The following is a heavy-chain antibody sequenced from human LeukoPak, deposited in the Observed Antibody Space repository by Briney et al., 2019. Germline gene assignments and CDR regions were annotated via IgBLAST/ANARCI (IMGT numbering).Heavy chain of an antibody. Sequence: GGSLRLSCAASGFTFSSYSMSWVRQAPGKGLEWVSAISGSGGSTYYADSVKGRFTISRDNSKNTLYLQMNSLRAEDTAVYYCAKDIVATSYYYYYGMDVWGQGTTVTVSS. D-gene: IGHD5-12*01. V-gene: IGHV3-23*01. CDR3: AKDIVATSYYYYYGMDV. J-gene: IGHJ6*02. CDR2: ISGSGGST. CDR1: GFTFSSYS.